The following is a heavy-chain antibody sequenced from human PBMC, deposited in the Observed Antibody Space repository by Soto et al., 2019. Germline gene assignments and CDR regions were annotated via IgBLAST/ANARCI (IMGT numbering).Heavy chain of an antibody. J-gene: IGHJ3*02. CDR2: ISSSSSYI. D-gene: IGHD3-3*01. V-gene: IGHV3-21*01. Sequence: EVQLVESGGGLVKPGGSLRLSCAASGFTFSSYSMNWVRQAPGKGLEWVSSISSSSSYIYYADSVKGRFTISRDNAKNSLSLQMNSLRAEDTAVYYCARDFTGFLEWSWPPHDAFDIWGQGTMVTVSS. CDR1: GFTFSSYS. CDR3: ARDFTGFLEWSWPPHDAFDI.